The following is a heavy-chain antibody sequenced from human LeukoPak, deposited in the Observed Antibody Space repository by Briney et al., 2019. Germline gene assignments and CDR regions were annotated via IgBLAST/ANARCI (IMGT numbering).Heavy chain of an antibody. CDR1: GLTFSNTW. CDR3: TTPFYYYDSSAFDM. V-gene: IGHV3-15*01. CDR2: IKSKTHGGTT. Sequence: GGSLRLSCAASGLTFSNTWMNWVRQAPGKGLEWVGRIKSKTHGGTTDYAAPVKGRFTISREDSKNTWYLQMNSLKTEDTAVYYCTTPFYYYDSSAFDMWGQGTMVTVSS. J-gene: IGHJ3*02. D-gene: IGHD3-22*01.